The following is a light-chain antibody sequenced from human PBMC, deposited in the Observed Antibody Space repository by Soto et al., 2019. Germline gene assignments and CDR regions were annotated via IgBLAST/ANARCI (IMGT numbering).Light chain of an antibody. J-gene: IGKJ1*01. Sequence: IVLTQSPATLAVSTGERASLSCRASQSVNTNFAWYQQKPGQAPRLLIYGASTRATGIPARFSGSGSGTEFTLTISSLQSEDFAVYYCQQYNNWPSWTFGQGTKVDIK. CDR3: QQYNNWPSWT. V-gene: IGKV3-15*01. CDR2: GAS. CDR1: QSVNTN.